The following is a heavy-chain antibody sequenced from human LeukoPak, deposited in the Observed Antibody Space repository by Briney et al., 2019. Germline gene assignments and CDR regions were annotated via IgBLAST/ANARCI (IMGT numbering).Heavy chain of an antibody. CDR1: GGTFSSYA. V-gene: IGHV1-69*06. CDR2: IIPIFGTA. J-gene: IGHJ4*02. CDR3: ARVGATPFTRGGITFSFDY. Sequence: RASVKVSCKASGGTFSSYAISWVRHAPGQGLEWMGGIIPIFGTANYAQKFQGRVTITADKSTSTAYMELSSLRSEDTAVYYCARVGATPFTRGGITFSFDYWGQGTLVTVSS. D-gene: IGHD3-10*01.